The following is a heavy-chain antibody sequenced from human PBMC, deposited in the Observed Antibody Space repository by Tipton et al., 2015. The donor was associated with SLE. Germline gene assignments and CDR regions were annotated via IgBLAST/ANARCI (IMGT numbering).Heavy chain of an antibody. D-gene: IGHD6-13*01. V-gene: IGHV4-59*01. Sequence: TLSLTCTVSGGSISSYYWSWIRQPPGKGLEWIGYIYYSGSTNYNPSLKSRVTISVDTSKNQFSLKLSSVTAADTAVYYCAGEVIAAARGGWFDPWGQGTLVTVSS. CDR1: GGSISSYY. CDR2: IYYSGST. J-gene: IGHJ5*02. CDR3: AGEVIAAARGGWFDP.